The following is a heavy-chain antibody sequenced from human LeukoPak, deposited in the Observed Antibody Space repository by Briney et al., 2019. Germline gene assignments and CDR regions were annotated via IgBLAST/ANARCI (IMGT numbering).Heavy chain of an antibody. Sequence: GGSLRLSCAASGFTFSSYWMHWVRQAPGKGLVWVSRINSDGSSTSYADSVKGRFTISRDNAKNTLYLQTNSLRAEDTAVYYCARDLNLYYDFWSGYTIGYWGQGTLVTVSS. CDR1: GFTFSSYW. V-gene: IGHV3-74*01. J-gene: IGHJ4*02. CDR3: ARDLNLYYDFWSGYTIGY. CDR2: INSDGSST. D-gene: IGHD3-3*01.